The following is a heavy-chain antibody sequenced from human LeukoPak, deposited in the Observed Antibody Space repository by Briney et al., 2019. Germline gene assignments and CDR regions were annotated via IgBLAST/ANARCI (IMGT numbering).Heavy chain of an antibody. D-gene: IGHD3-22*01. CDR2: ISGSGGST. CDR3: AKYGMIVVVLDY. V-gene: IGHV3-23*01. Sequence: GGSLRLSCAASGFTFSSYAMSWVRQAPGKGLEWVSAISGSGGSTYYADSVKGRFTISSDNSKNTLYLQMNSLRAEDTAVYYCAKYGMIVVVLDYWGQGTLVTVSS. J-gene: IGHJ4*02. CDR1: GFTFSSYA.